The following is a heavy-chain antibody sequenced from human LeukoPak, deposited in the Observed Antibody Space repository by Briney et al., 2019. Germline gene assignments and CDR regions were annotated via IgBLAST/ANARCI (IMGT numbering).Heavy chain of an antibody. V-gene: IGHV3-33*01. CDR2: IWYDGSNK. CDR3: AREESIVGGMDV. CDR1: GFTFSSYG. Sequence: GGSLRLSCAASGFTFSSYGMHWVRQAPGKGLEWVAVIWYDGSNKYYADSVKGRFTISRDNSKNTLYLQTNSLRAEDTAVYYCAREESIVGGMDVWGKGTTVTVSS. J-gene: IGHJ6*04. D-gene: IGHD2-15*01.